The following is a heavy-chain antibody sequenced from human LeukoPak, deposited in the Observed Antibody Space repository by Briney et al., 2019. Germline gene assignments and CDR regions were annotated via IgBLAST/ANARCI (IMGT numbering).Heavy chain of an antibody. CDR3: ARTLSSPFYSSTFDY. Sequence: GGSLRLSCAASGFTVSSNYMSWVRQAPGKGLEWVSVIYSGGSTYYADSVKGRFTISRDNSKNTLYLHMNSLRAEDTAVYYCARTLSSPFYSSTFDYWGQGTLVTVSS. J-gene: IGHJ4*02. D-gene: IGHD6-19*01. V-gene: IGHV3-66*01. CDR2: IYSGGST. CDR1: GFTVSSNY.